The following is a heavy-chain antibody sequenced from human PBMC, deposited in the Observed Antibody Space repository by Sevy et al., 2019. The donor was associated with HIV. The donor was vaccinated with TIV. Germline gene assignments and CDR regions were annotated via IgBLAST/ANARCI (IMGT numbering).Heavy chain of an antibody. Sequence: GGCLRLSCAASGFTFSSYDMNWVRQAPGKGLEWVVVISYNGIKKYYAETVKGRFTISRDNSKNTLYLHMNSLRPEDTAVYYCAKGGKNFWDSEDYYYVMDVWGQGTTVTVSS. V-gene: IGHV3-30*18. CDR3: AKGGKNFWDSEDYYYVMDV. D-gene: IGHD3-3*01. CDR1: GFTFSSYD. CDR2: ISYNGIKK. J-gene: IGHJ6*02.